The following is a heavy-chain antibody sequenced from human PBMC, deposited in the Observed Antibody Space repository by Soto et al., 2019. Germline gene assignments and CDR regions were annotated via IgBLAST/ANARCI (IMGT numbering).Heavy chain of an antibody. V-gene: IGHV3-23*01. D-gene: IGHD6-19*01. CDR1: GFTFSSYA. CDR2: ISGSGGST. J-gene: IGHJ4*02. CDR3: AKDMVVGVIAVAGTGYFDY. Sequence: GGSLRLSCAASGFTFSSYAMSWVRQAPGKGLEWVSAISGSGGSTYYADSVKGRFTISRDNSKNTLYLQMNSLRAEDSAVYYCAKDMVVGVIAVAGTGYFDYWFQGTLVTVSS.